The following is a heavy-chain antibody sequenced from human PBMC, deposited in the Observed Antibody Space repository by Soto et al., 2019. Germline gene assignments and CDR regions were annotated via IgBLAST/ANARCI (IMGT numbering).Heavy chain of an antibody. CDR3: AREGPAAGHFDS. Sequence: QVQLQESGPGLVEPSETLSLTCTVSGGSISGFYWKWIRQPPGKGLEYIGYIYYTGNTYYNPSLRGRVTISLDSSKNQCALRLGSVTAADTAVYYCAREGPAAGHFDSWGQGILVTVSS. D-gene: IGHD6-13*01. CDR2: IYYTGNT. J-gene: IGHJ4*02. CDR1: GGSISGFY. V-gene: IGHV4-59*01.